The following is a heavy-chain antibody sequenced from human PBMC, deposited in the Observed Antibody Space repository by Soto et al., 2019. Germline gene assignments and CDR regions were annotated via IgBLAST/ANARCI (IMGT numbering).Heavy chain of an antibody. V-gene: IGHV1-3*01. J-gene: IGHJ3*02. CDR3: ARTYSSGWLDAFDI. Sequence: VSVKVSCKASGYTFTSYDIHWVRQATGQRLEWMGWINASSGNTKYAQKFQGRVTMTRDTSASTAYMELSSLRSEDTAVYYCARTYSSGWLDAFDIWGQGTMVTVSS. CDR1: GYTFTSYD. D-gene: IGHD6-19*01. CDR2: INASSGNT.